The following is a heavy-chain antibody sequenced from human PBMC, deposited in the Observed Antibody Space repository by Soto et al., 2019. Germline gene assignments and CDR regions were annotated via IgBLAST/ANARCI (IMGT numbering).Heavy chain of an antibody. D-gene: IGHD2-15*01. CDR1: GGSISSSSYY. CDR2: ISYSGST. J-gene: IGHJ5*02. Sequence: SETLSLTCTVSGGSISSSSYYWGWIRQPPGKGLEWIGSISYSGSTYYNPSLKSRVTISVDTSKNQFSLKLSSVTAADTAVYYCARHHSGLLNWFDPWGQGTLVTVSS. CDR3: ARHHSGLLNWFDP. V-gene: IGHV4-39*01.